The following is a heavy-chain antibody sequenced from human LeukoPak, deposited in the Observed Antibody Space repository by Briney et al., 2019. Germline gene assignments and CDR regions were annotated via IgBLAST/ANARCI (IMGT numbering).Heavy chain of an antibody. V-gene: IGHV3-48*03. CDR3: AKDSGARYYYGMDV. Sequence: GGSLRLSCAASGFTFSSYEMNWVRQAPGKGLEWVSYISSSGSTIYYADSVKGRFTISRDNAKNSLYLQMNSLRAEDTALYYCAKDSGARYYYGMDVWGQGTTVTVSS. CDR2: ISSSGSTI. J-gene: IGHJ6*02. CDR1: GFTFSSYE. D-gene: IGHD4-17*01.